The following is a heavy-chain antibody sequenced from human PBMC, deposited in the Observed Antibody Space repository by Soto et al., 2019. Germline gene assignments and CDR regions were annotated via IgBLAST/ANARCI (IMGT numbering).Heavy chain of an antibody. V-gene: IGHV4-31*03. Sequence: QVKLQESDPGLVKPSQTLSLTCTVSGGSISSGGYYWSWIRQHPGKGLEWIGYIYYSGSTYYNPSLMSRVTISGDTSKNQFSLKLSSVTAADTAVYYCARGGYCSGGNCQLVGFDPWVQGTLVTVSS. CDR3: ARGGYCSGGNCQLVGFDP. D-gene: IGHD2-15*01. J-gene: IGHJ5*02. CDR1: GGSISSGGYY. CDR2: IYYSGST.